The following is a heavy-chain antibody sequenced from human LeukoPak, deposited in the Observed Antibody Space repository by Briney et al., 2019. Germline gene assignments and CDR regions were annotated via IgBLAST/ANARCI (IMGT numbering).Heavy chain of an antibody. CDR1: GGSFSGYY. CDR3: ARHEPPDY. CDR2: INHSGST. J-gene: IGHJ4*02. V-gene: IGHV4-34*01. Sequence: SETLSLTCAVYGGSFSGYYWSWIRQPPGKGLEWIGEINHSGSTNYNPSLKSRVTISVDTSKNQFSLKLSSVTAADTAVYYCARHEPPDYWGQGTLVTVSS.